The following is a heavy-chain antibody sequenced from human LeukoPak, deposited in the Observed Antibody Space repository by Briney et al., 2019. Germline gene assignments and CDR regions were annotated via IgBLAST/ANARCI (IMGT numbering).Heavy chain of an antibody. CDR3: AKGTKQELLIQYYFDY. D-gene: IGHD3-10*01. Sequence: PGGSLRLSCAASGFTFSSYAMSWVRQAPGKGLEWVSAISGSGGSTYYADSVKGRFTISRDNSKNTLYLQMNSLRAEDTAVYYCAKGTKQELLIQYYFDYWGQGTLVTVSS. CDR1: GFTFSSYA. CDR2: ISGSGGST. J-gene: IGHJ4*02. V-gene: IGHV3-23*01.